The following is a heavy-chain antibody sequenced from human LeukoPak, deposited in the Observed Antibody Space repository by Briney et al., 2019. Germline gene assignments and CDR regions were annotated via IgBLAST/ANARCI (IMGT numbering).Heavy chain of an antibody. V-gene: IGHV3-30*02. D-gene: IGHD3-10*01. CDR3: ARDQAGSGHYADN. Sequence: PGGSLRLSCAASGFTFSNYAMHWVRQAPGKGLEWLAFIRIDGTSKYYADFVKGRFTISRDNSKNTLYLQMNILRPEDTALYYCARDQAGSGHYADNWGQGTLVTVSS. J-gene: IGHJ4*02. CDR2: IRIDGTSK. CDR1: GFTFSNYA.